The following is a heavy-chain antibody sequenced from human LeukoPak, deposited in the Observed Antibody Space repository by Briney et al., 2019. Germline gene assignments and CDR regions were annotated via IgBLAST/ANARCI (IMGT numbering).Heavy chain of an antibody. CDR1: GFTFSDYY. CDR2: ISSSGSTI. D-gene: IGHD1-1*01. Sequence: GGSLRLSCAASGFTFSDYYMSWIRQAPGKGLEWVSYISSSGSTIYYADSVKGRFTISRDNSKNTLYLQMNSLRAEDTAVYYCAKVKNVKGTDVWGKGTTVTVSS. V-gene: IGHV3-11*01. CDR3: AKVKNVKGTDV. J-gene: IGHJ6*04.